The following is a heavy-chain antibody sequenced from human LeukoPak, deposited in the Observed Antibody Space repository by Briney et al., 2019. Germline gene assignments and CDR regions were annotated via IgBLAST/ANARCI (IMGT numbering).Heavy chain of an antibody. D-gene: IGHD3-3*01. J-gene: IGHJ4*02. CDR1: GGTFSSYA. Sequence: GASVKVSCKASGGTFSSYAISWVRQAPGQGLEWMGGIIPIFGTANYAQKFQGRVTITADESTSTAYMELSSLRSEDTAVYYCARDAFWSGYPTLFDYWAREPWSPSPQ. CDR2: IIPIFGTA. CDR3: ARDAFWSGYPTLFDY. V-gene: IGHV1-69*13.